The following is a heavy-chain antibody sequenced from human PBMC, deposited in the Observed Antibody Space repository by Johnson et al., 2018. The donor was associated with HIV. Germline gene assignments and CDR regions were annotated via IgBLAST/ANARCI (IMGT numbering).Heavy chain of an antibody. CDR2: IWYDGSNK. Sequence: QVQLVESGGGVVQPGRSLRLSCGASGFTFSDHWMQWVRQAPGKGLVWVAVIWYDGSNKYYADSVKGRFTISRDNSKNTLYRQMNSLSAEDTAVYYCAKDRRDGYNYGGGAFDIWDQGTMVTVSS. CDR1: GFTFSDHW. CDR3: AKDRRDGYNYGGGAFDI. D-gene: IGHD5-24*01. V-gene: IGHV3-30*18. J-gene: IGHJ3*02.